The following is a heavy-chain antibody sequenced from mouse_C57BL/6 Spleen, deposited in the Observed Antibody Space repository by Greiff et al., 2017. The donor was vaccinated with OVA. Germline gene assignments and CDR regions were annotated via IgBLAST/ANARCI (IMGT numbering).Heavy chain of an antibody. CDR2: IDPSDSYT. D-gene: IGHD4-1*01. CDR1: GYTFTSYW. CDR3: ARTGKGYFDV. J-gene: IGHJ1*03. Sequence: QVQLQQPGAELVKPGASVKLSCKASGYTFTSYWMQWVKQRPGQGLEWIGEIDPSDSYTNYNQKFKGKGTLTVDTSSSTAYMQLSSLTSEDSAVYYCARTGKGYFDVWGTGTTVTVSS. V-gene: IGHV1-50*01.